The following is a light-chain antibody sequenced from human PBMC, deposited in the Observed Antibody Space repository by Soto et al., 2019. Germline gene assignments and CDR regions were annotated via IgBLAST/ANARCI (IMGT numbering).Light chain of an antibody. CDR1: SSNIGNNY. CDR2: DNN. J-gene: IGLJ2*01. V-gene: IGLV1-51*01. CDR3: GTWDSSLSAVV. Sequence: QSVLTQPPSVSAAPGQKVTISCSGSSSNIGNNYVSWYQQLPGTAPKLLIYDNNKRPSGIPDRFSGSKSGXXAXXGITGLQTGDEADYYCGTWDSSLSAVVFGGGTKVTVL.